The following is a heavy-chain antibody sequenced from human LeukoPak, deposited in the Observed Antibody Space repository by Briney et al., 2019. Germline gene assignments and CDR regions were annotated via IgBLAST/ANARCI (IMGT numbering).Heavy chain of an antibody. D-gene: IGHD3-22*01. J-gene: IGHJ4*02. CDR1: GISLSNYG. V-gene: IGHV3-23*01. Sequence: GGSLRLSCAVSGISLSNYGMSWVRQAPGKGLEWVAGISGSGGGTNYADSVKGRFTISRDNPKNTLYLQMNRLRAEDTAVYFCAKRGVVIRVILVGFHKETYYFDSWGQGALVTVSS. CDR2: ISGSGGGT. CDR3: AKRGVVIRVILVGFHKETYYFDS.